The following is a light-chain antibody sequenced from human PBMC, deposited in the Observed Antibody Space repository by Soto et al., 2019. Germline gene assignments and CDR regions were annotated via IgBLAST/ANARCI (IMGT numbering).Light chain of an antibody. CDR1: SSDVGSYNL. V-gene: IGLV2-23*02. CDR2: EVS. J-gene: IGLJ1*01. CDR3: CSYAGSSTFV. Sequence: QSALTQPASVSGSPGQSITISCTGTSSDVGSYNLVSWYQQHPGKAPKLMIYEVSKRPSGVSNRFSGSKSGNTASLTISGPQAEDEADYYCCSYAGSSTFVLGTGTKLTVL.